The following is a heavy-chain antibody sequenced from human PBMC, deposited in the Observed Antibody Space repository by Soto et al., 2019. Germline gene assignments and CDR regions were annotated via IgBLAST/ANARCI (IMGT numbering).Heavy chain of an antibody. CDR3: ARGPHRITMVRGVINWFDP. CDR2: IYYSGST. D-gene: IGHD3-10*01. CDR1: GGSISSGSYY. J-gene: IGHJ5*02. V-gene: IGHV4-39*07. Sequence: SETLSLTCTVSGGSISSGSYYWVWIRQPPGKGLEWIGSIYYSGSTYYNPSLKSRVTMSVDTSKNQFSLKLSSVTAADTAVYYCARGPHRITMVRGVINWFDPWGQGTLVTVSS.